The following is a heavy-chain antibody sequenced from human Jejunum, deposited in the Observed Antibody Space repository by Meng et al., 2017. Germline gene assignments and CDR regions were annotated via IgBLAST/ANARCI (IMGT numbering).Heavy chain of an antibody. CDR3: ARVILYSGSYYFDF. CDR1: GDSVSSDNYY. CDR2: VYYSGHT. V-gene: IGHV4-61*01. D-gene: IGHD1-26*01. J-gene: IGHJ4*02. Sequence: QVQLQESGPGLGRPSETLSPTCPVSGDSVSSDNYYWSWIRQPPGQGLEWIGYVYYSGHTDYNPSLKRRVTISIDKSTNQFSLRLSSVTAADTAVYYCARVILYSGSYYFDFWGQGTLVTVSS.